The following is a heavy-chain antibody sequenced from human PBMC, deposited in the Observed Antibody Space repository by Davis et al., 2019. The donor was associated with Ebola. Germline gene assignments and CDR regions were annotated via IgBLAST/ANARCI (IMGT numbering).Heavy chain of an antibody. CDR2: IYYSGST. Sequence: MPSETLSLTCTVSGGSISSYYWSWIRQPPGKGLEWIGYIYYSGSTNYNPSLKSRVTISVDTSKNQFSLKLNSVTAADTAVYYCARGASRIQLWSHPFFDYWGQGTLVTVSS. CDR3: ARGASRIQLWSHPFFDY. CDR1: GGSISSYY. V-gene: IGHV4-59*01. D-gene: IGHD5-18*01. J-gene: IGHJ4*02.